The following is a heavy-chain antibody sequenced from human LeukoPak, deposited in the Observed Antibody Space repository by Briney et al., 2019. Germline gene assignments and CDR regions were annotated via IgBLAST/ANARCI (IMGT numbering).Heavy chain of an antibody. CDR3: ARVGAGYYDSSGYPRYNWFDP. CDR2: MNPNSGNT. CDR1: GYTFTSYD. Sequence: APVKVSCKASGYTFTSYDINWVRQATGQGLEWMGWMNPNSGNTGYAQKFQGRVTMTRNTSISTAYMELSSLRSEDTAVYYCARVGAGYYDSSGYPRYNWFDPWGQGTLVTVSS. V-gene: IGHV1-8*01. J-gene: IGHJ5*02. D-gene: IGHD3-22*01.